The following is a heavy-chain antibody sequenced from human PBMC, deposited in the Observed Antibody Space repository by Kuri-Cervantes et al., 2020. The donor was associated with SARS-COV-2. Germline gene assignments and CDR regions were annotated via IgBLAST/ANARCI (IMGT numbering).Heavy chain of an antibody. V-gene: IGHV1-8*03. CDR1: GYTFTSYD. J-gene: IGHJ4*02. Sequence: ASVKVSCKASGYTFTSYDINWVRQATGQGLEWMGWMNPNSGDTGYAQKFQGRVTITRNTSISTAYMELSSLRSEDTAVYYCATVPKSRGYYYAPFYFDYWGQGTLVTVSS. D-gene: IGHD3-22*01. CDR3: ATVPKSRGYYYAPFYFDY. CDR2: MNPNSGDT.